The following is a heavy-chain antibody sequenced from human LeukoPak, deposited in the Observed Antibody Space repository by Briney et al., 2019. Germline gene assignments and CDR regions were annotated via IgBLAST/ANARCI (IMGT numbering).Heavy chain of an antibody. J-gene: IGHJ5*02. CDR2: IYYSGST. D-gene: IGHD1-26*01. Sequence: SETLSLTCTVSGGSISSYYWSWIRQPPGKGLEWIGYIYYSGSTNYNPSLKSRVTISVDTSKNQFSLKLSSVTAADTAVYYCARRSLYSGSYYSWPHWFDPWGQGTLVTVSS. V-gene: IGHV4-59*08. CDR1: GGSISSYY. CDR3: ARRSLYSGSYYSWPHWFDP.